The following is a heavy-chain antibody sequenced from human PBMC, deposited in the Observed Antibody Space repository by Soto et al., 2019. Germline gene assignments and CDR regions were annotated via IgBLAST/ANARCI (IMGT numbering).Heavy chain of an antibody. CDR2: ISAYNGNT. J-gene: IGHJ6*02. D-gene: IGHD2-2*01. Sequence: QVQLVQSGAEVKKPGASVKVSCKASGYTFTSYGISWVRQAPGQGLEWMGWISAYNGNTNYAQKLQGRVTMTTDTSTSTAYMELRSLRSDDTAVYYCARDRGDIVVVPAAMYYYGMDVWGQGTTVTVSS. V-gene: IGHV1-18*01. CDR1: GYTFTSYG. CDR3: ARDRGDIVVVPAAMYYYGMDV.